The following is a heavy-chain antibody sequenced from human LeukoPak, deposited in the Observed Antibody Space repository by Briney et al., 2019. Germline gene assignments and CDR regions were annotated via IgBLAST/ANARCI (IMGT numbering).Heavy chain of an antibody. V-gene: IGHV3-30-3*01. CDR2: ISYDGSNK. J-gene: IGHJ4*02. Sequence: PGRSLRLSCAASGFTFSNYAMYWVRQAPGKGLEWVAVISYDGSNKYYADSVKGRFTISRDNSKNTLYLQMNSLRAEDTAVYYCARDIIAAAGDYFDYWGQGTLVTVSS. CDR1: GFTFSNYA. D-gene: IGHD6-13*01. CDR3: ARDIIAAAGDYFDY.